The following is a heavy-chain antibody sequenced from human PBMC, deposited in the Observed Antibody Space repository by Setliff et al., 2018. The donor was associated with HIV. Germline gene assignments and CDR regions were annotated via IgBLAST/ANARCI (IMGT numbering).Heavy chain of an antibody. V-gene: IGHV4-39*07. D-gene: IGHD3-22*01. CDR2: ISYSGNT. CDR1: GGSISGSSYF. J-gene: IGHJ4*02. Sequence: SETLSLTCTVSGGSISGSSYFLAWIRQPPGEGLEWIGSISYSGNTYYHPSLQSRVTISLDMSKNQFSLKVKSVTAADTAVYYCARDPHYFDRSGYYSYFYFDYWGQGMLVTVSS. CDR3: ARDPHYFDRSGYYSYFYFDY.